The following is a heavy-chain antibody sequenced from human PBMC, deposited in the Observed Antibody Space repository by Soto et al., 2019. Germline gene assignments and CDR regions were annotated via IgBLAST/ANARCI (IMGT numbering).Heavy chain of an antibody. CDR2: ISGSGDST. J-gene: IGHJ4*02. CDR1: GFTFSSYA. D-gene: IGHD1-26*01. V-gene: IGHV3-23*01. Sequence: EVQLLESGGGLVQPGGSLRLSCAASGFTFSSYAMRWVRQAPVKGLEWGSAISGSGDSTYYADSVKGRFTISRDNSKNTLYLQMNSLRAEDTAVYYCARRSSGSYYDYWGQGTLVTVSS. CDR3: ARRSSGSYYDY.